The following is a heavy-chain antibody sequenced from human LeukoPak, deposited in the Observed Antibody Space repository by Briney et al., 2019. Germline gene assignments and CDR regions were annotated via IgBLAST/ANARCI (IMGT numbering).Heavy chain of an antibody. Sequence: SETLSLTCTVSGGSISSYYWSWLRQPPVKALAWIGYIYYGGSTNYTPSLKSRVTISVDTSKNQFSLKLSSVTAADTAVYYCARAKEERVFLSGFDIWGQGTMVTVSS. J-gene: IGHJ3*02. D-gene: IGHD3-3*01. CDR2: IYYGGST. CDR3: ARAKEERVFLSGFDI. V-gene: IGHV4-59*08. CDR1: GGSISSYY.